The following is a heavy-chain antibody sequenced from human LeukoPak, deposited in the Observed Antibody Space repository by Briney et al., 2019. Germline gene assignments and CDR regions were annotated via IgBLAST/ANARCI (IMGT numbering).Heavy chain of an antibody. CDR1: GFTLSSSW. V-gene: IGHV3-7*01. J-gene: IGHJ4*02. D-gene: IGHD4-23*01. CDR3: ARRAGGYSHPYDY. CDR2: IKQDGSEK. Sequence: GGSLRISCAASGFTLSSSWMSWVRQAPGKGLEWVANIKQDGSEKYYVDSLKGRFTISRDNAKNSLYLQLNSLRAEDTAVYYCARRAGGYSHPYDYWGQGILVTVSS.